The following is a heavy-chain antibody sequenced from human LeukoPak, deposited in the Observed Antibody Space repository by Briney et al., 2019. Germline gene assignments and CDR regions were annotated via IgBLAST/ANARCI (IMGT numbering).Heavy chain of an antibody. J-gene: IGHJ4*02. V-gene: IGHV4-59*01. Sequence: KPSETLSLTCTVSGGSISRYYWSWIRQPPGKGLEWIGYIYYTGNTNYNPSLKSRVTISVDTSENQFSLKLNSVTAADTAVYYCARGGDGSDHYYFPLTTWGQGTLVTVSS. CDR2: IYYTGNT. CDR1: GGSISRYY. D-gene: IGHD3-22*01. CDR3: ARGGDGSDHYYFPLTT.